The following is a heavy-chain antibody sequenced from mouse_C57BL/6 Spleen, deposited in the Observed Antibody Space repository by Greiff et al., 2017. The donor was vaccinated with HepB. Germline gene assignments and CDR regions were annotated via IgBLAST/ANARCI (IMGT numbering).Heavy chain of an antibody. CDR3: AADHDDDYFDY. Sequence: QVQLQQSGPELVKPGASVKISCKASGYAFSSSWMNWVKQRPGEGLEWIGRIYPGDGDTNYNEKFKGKATLTADKSSSTAYMQLSSLTSEDSAVYYYAADHDDDYFDYWGQGTTLTVSS. CDR1: GYAFSSSW. V-gene: IGHV1-82*01. J-gene: IGHJ2*01. CDR2: IYPGDGDT. D-gene: IGHD2-12*01.